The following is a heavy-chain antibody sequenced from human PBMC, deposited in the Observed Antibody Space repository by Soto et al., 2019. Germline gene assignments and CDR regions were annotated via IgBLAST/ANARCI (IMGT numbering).Heavy chain of an antibody. J-gene: IGHJ4*02. D-gene: IGHD1-1*01. CDR2: ITSDGSNI. CDR3: VRDPHSGNDELEY. Sequence: QVQLVESGGGVVQPGRSLRLSCAASGFTFSRSAFHWVRQAPGKGLEWVALITSDGSNINHADSVKGRFTISRDNSKNTLSLQMSSLRAEDTSVYYCVRDPHSGNDELEYWGQGTQVIVSS. CDR1: GFTFSRSA. V-gene: IGHV3-30-3*01.